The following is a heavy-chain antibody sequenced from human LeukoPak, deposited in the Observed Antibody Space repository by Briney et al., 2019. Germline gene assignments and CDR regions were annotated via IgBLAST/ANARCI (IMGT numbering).Heavy chain of an antibody. V-gene: IGHV1-18*01. CDR3: AREDGGLDY. D-gene: IGHD4-23*01. CDR2: ISAYNGNT. Sequence: ASVKVSCKASGYTFTSYGISWVRQAPGQGLEWMGWISAYNGNTNYAQKLQGRVTMTTDTSTSTVYMDLTSLRSEDTAVYYCAREDGGLDYWGQGTLVTVSS. CDR1: GYTFTSYG. J-gene: IGHJ4*02.